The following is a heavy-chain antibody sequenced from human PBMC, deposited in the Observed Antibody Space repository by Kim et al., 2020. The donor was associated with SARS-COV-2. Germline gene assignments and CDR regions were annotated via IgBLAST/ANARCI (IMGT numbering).Heavy chain of an antibody. CDR3: ARHITGTTYFDY. D-gene: IGHD1-7*01. Sequence: RYSPSFQGQVTISADKSISTAYLQWSSLKASDTAMYYCARHITGTTYFDYWGQGTLVTVSS. V-gene: IGHV5-51*01. J-gene: IGHJ4*02.